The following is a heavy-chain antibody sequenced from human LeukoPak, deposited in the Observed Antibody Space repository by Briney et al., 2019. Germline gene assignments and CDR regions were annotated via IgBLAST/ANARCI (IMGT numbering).Heavy chain of an antibody. V-gene: IGHV3-7*04. D-gene: IGHD6-19*01. Sequence: PGGSLRLSCAASGFTFSTYAMHWVRQAPGKGLEWVANIKQDGSEKYYVDSVKGRFTISRDNAKNSLYLQMNSLRAEDTAVYYCARRYSSGWYGYFDYWGQGTLVTVSS. CDR1: GFTFSTYA. CDR2: IKQDGSEK. J-gene: IGHJ4*02. CDR3: ARRYSSGWYGYFDY.